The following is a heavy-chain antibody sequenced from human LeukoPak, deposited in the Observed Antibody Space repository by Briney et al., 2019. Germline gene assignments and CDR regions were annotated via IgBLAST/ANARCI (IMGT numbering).Heavy chain of an antibody. J-gene: IGHJ3*02. D-gene: IGHD3-10*01. Sequence: PSETLSLPCTVSVGPISSYYWSWIRQPPGKGLEWIGYIYYSESTNYNPSLKSRVTISVDTSKNQFSLKLSSVTAADTAVYYCARRGQNVWFGEAPFTPPYDAFDIWGQGTMVTVSS. V-gene: IGHV4-59*08. CDR2: IYYSEST. CDR3: ARRGQNVWFGEAPFTPPYDAFDI. CDR1: VGPISSYY.